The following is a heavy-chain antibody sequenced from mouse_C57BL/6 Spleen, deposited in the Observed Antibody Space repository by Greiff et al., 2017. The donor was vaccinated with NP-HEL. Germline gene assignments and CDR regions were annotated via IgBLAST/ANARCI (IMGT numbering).Heavy chain of an antibody. J-gene: IGHJ1*03. CDR1: GYTFTNYW. CDR3: ARRITTPSYWYFDV. D-gene: IGHD1-1*01. CDR2: IYPGGGYT. V-gene: IGHV1-63*01. Sequence: QVQLKESGAELVRPGTSVKMSCKASGYTFTNYWIGWAKQRPGHGLEWIGDIYPGGGYTNYNEKFKGKATLTADKSSSTAYMQFSSLTSEDSAIYYWARRITTPSYWYFDVWGTGTTVTVSS.